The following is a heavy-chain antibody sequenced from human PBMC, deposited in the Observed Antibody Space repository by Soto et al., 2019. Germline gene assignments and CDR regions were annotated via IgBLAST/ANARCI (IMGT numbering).Heavy chain of an antibody. CDR1: GFTFSSYA. CDR2: ISGSGGST. J-gene: IGHJ6*03. CDR3: AKHKARYYYYYMDV. V-gene: IGHV3-23*01. Sequence: GGSLRLSCAASGFTFSSYAMSWVRQAPGKGLEWVSAISGSGGSTYYADSVKGRFTISRDNSKNTLYLQMNSLRAEDTAVYYCAKHKARYYYYYMDVWGKGTKVTVSS.